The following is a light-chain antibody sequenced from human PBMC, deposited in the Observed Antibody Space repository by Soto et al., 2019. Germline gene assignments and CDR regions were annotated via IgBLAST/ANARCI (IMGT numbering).Light chain of an antibody. CDR3: MQSQQTPPT. V-gene: IGKV2-28*01. CDR1: QNLLQSNGYNY. J-gene: IGKJ1*01. CDR2: FGS. Sequence: DIVMTQSPLSLPVTPGEPASISCSSSQNLLQSNGYNYLDWYLQKPGQTPQLLIFFGSYRASGVPDRFSGSGSGTDFTLKIRSVEAEDVGIYYCMQSQQTPPTFGQGTRVEIK.